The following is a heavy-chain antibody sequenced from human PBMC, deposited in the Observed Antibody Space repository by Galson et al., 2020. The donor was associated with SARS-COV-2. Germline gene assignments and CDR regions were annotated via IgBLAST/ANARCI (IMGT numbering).Heavy chain of an antibody. V-gene: IGHV4-4*07. CDR2: IYTSGTT. J-gene: IGHJ3*02. Sequence: SETLSLTCTVSGDSVSNSYLNWIRQPAGKGLEWIGRIYTSGTTNFNPSLKSRVTMSLDASKNQFSLKLTSMTAADTAVYYCARGALVTTLRAFDIWGQGTMVTVSS. D-gene: IGHD3-9*01. CDR3: ARGALVTTLRAFDI. CDR1: GDSVSNSY.